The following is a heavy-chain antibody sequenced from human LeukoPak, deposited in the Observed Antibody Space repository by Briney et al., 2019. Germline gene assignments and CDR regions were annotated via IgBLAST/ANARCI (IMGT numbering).Heavy chain of an antibody. J-gene: IGHJ3*02. CDR3: AREDYGTGSYYRGDAFDI. CDR1: GGSVSGYY. Sequence: SETLSLTCAVSGGSVSGYYWTWVRQPLGKGLEWIGEISHTGGANYNPSLKSRVTIGLDTSKKQLSLKLESGTAADTAVYYCAREDYGTGSYYRGDAFDIWGHGTMVTVSS. D-gene: IGHD3-10*01. CDR2: ISHTGGA. V-gene: IGHV4-34*01.